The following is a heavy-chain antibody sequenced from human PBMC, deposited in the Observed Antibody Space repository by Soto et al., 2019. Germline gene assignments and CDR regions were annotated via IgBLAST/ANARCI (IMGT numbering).Heavy chain of an antibody. CDR2: IYYSGST. J-gene: IGHJ3*02. D-gene: IGHD2-15*01. CDR3: ATQAGYCSGGSCRDAFDI. Sequence: SETLSLTCTVSGGSISSYYWSWIRQPPGKGLEWIGYIYYSGSTNYNPSLKSRVTISVDTSKNQSSLKLSSVTAADTAVYYCATQAGYCSGGSCRDAFDIWGQGTMVTLSS. V-gene: IGHV4-59*01. CDR1: GGSISSYY.